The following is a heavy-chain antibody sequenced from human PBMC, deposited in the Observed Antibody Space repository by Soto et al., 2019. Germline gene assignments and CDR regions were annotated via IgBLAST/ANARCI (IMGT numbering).Heavy chain of an antibody. CDR3: VREILLWFGELLEFNWFDP. D-gene: IGHD3-10*01. V-gene: IGHV4-34*01. CDR1: GGSFSGYY. CDR2: INHSGST. J-gene: IGHJ5*02. Sequence: SETLSLTCAVYGGSFSGYYWSWIRQPPGKGLEWIGEINHSGSTNYNPSLKSRVTISVDTSKNQFSLKLSSVTAADTAVYYYVREILLWFGELLEFNWFDPWGQGTLVTVSS.